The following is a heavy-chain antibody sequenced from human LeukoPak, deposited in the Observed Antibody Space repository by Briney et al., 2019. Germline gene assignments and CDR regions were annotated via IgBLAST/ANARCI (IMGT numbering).Heavy chain of an antibody. CDR3: ARDHVTMVRGAMYYFDY. D-gene: IGHD3-10*01. J-gene: IGHJ4*02. CDR2: IWHDGSKK. V-gene: IGHV3-33*01. CDR1: GSTFSSFG. Sequence: GRSLRLSCEASGSTFSSFGMHWVRQTPGKGLEWVAVIWHDGSKKYYADSVKGRVIISRDQSKNTLDLQMNSLRAEDTAVYYCARDHVTMVRGAMYYFDYWGQGTLVTVSS.